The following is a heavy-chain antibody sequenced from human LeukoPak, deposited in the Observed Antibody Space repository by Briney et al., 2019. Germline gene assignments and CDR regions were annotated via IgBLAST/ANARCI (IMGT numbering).Heavy chain of an antibody. V-gene: IGHV4-30-4*01. D-gene: IGHD4-17*01. CDR1: GGSLSGYY. CDR3: ARDHGDYVGYFDY. Sequence: PSETLSLTCAVYGGSLSGYYWSWIRQPPGKGLEWIGNIYYSGSSFYNPSLKSRLTISVDTSKNQFSLKLSSVTAADTAVYYCARDHGDYVGYFDYWGQGSLVTVSS. CDR2: IYYSGSS. J-gene: IGHJ4*02.